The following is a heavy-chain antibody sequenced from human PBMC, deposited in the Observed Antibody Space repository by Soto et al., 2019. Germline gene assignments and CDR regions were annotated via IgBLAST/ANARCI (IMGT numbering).Heavy chain of an antibody. CDR3: GGGGETPSTH. J-gene: IGHJ4*02. V-gene: IGHV3-66*01. D-gene: IGHD3-10*01. CDR2: IYSGGST. Sequence: EVQLVESGGGLVQPGGSLRLSCAASGFTVSSNYMSWVRQAPGKGLEWVSVIYSGGSTYYADSVKGRFTISRDNSKNTLYLQMNRLGAGGTAVVYRGGGGETPSTHWGQGTLVTVSS. CDR1: GFTVSSNY.